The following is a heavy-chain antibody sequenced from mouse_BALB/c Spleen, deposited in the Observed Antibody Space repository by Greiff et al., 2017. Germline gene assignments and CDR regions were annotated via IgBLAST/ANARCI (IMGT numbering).Heavy chain of an antibody. CDR1: GFTFSSYG. Sequence: EVQLVESGGDLVKPGGSLKLSCAASGFTFSSYGMSWVRQTPDKRLEWVATISSGGSYTYYPDSVKGRFTISRDNAKNTLYLQMSSLKSEDTAMYYCARQGYGNYLGYWYFDVWAQGPRSPSPQ. CDR2: ISSGGSYT. V-gene: IGHV5-6*01. D-gene: IGHD2-10*02. CDR3: ARQGYGNYLGYWYFDV. J-gene: IGHJ1*01.